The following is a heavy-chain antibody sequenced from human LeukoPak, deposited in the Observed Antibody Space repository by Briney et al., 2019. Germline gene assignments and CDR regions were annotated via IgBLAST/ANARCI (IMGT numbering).Heavy chain of an antibody. D-gene: IGHD6-13*01. J-gene: IGHJ2*01. CDR3: ARAAYSGSPSPYCYFDL. CDR1: GYTFTGYY. CDR2: INPNSGGT. Sequence: ASVTVSCKASGYTFTGYYMHWVRQAPGQGLEWMGWINPNSGGTNYAQKFRGRVTMTRDTYISTVHMELSRLRYDDTALYYCARAAYSGSPSPYCYFDLWGRGTLVTVSS. V-gene: IGHV1-2*02.